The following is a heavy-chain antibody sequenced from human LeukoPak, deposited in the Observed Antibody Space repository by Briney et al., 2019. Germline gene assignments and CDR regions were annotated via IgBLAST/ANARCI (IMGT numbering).Heavy chain of an antibody. V-gene: IGHV3-48*02. CDR2: ISGSSSAT. CDR1: GFSFSSYN. D-gene: IGHD2-21*01. CDR3: AREYSGIDY. J-gene: IGHJ4*02. Sequence: SGGSLRLSCAASGFSFSSYNMNWVRQAPGKGLEWVSYISGSSSATDYADSVKGRFTISRDNAKNSLYLQMDSLRDEDTAVYYCAREYSGIDYWGQGTLVTVSS.